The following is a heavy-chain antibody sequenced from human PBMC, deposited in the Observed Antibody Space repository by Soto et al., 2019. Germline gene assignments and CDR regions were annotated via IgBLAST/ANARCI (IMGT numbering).Heavy chain of an antibody. D-gene: IGHD3-10*01. CDR2: IHYSGST. J-gene: IGHJ4*02. CDR1: GGSISSYY. Sequence: SETLSLTCTVSGGSISSYYWSWIRQPPGKGLEWIGYIHYSGSTNYNPSLKSRVTISVDTSKNQFSLKLNSMTAADTAVYYCARHNYGSGSTYFDYWGQGTLVTVSS. CDR3: ARHNYGSGSTYFDY. V-gene: IGHV4-59*08.